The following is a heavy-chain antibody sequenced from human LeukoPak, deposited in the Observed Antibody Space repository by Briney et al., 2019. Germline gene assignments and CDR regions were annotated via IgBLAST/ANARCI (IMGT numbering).Heavy chain of an antibody. J-gene: IGHJ4*02. CDR1: GFTFTSYT. Sequence: GGSLRLSCAASGFTFTSYTMNWVRQSPGKGLEWVSSITGSGNIINYAGSVKGQFTISRDNSKNSLYLQFNSLTAEDTAFYYCANSYTDTWFYFDHWGQGTLVTVSS. CDR2: ITGSGNII. V-gene: IGHV3-21*01. CDR3: ANSYTDTWFYFDH. D-gene: IGHD2-2*02.